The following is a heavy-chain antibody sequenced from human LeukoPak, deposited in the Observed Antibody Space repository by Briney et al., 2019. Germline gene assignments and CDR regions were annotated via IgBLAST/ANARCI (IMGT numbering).Heavy chain of an antibody. CDR3: SGGGGY. D-gene: IGHD2-15*01. Sequence: SETLSLTCAVYGGSFSGYYSSWIRQPPGKGLDGMGEINHSGSTNYNPSLTSRVTISVATSTNLFSLKLSSVAAADTAVYYCSGGGGYWGQGTLVTVSS. J-gene: IGHJ4*02. CDR1: GGSFSGYY. CDR2: INHSGST. V-gene: IGHV4-34*01.